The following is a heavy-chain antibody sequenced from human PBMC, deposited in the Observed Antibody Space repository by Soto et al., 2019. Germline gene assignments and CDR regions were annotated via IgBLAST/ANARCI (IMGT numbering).Heavy chain of an antibody. V-gene: IGHV4-59*01. J-gene: IGHJ4*02. D-gene: IGHD4-4*01. CDR3: ARGYSPYYFDY. CDR2: SYYSAST. Sequence: QVQLQESGPGLVKPSETLSLTCTVSRGSITNNYWNWIRQPPGKGLDWVGYSYYSASTKYNPSLESRVTILVDTSINPFSLKLSSVTAADTAVYFCARGYSPYYFDYWGQGTLVTVSS. CDR1: RGSITNNY.